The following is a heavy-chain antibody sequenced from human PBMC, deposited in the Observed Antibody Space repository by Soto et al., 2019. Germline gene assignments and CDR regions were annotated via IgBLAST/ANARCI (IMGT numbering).Heavy chain of an antibody. Sequence: NPGGSLRLSCAASGFTFSNAWMSWVRQDPGKGLEWVGRIKSKTDGGTTDYAAPVKARFTISRDDSKNTLYLQMISLRTEDTAVYYCTTEGLPTRIKAFDHWGHGTQSTVS. CDR2: IKSKTDGGTT. V-gene: IGHV3-15*01. CDR1: GFTFSNAW. CDR3: TTEGLPTRIKAFDH. J-gene: IGHJ4*01.